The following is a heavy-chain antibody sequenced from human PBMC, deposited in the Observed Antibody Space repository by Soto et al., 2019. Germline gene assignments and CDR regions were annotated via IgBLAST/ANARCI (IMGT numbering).Heavy chain of an antibody. CDR1: GGSISSSSYY. D-gene: IGHD1-26*01. CDR3: ARVKVGGLFGFNWFFDF. CDR2: IYYSGST. Sequence: PSETLSLTCTVSGGSISSSSYYWGWIRQPPGKGLEWIGSIYYSGSTYYNPSLKSRVTISVDRSKNQFSLKLKSVTETDTAVYYCARVKVGGLFGFNWFFDFWGRGTLVTVSS. V-gene: IGHV4-39*07. J-gene: IGHJ2*01.